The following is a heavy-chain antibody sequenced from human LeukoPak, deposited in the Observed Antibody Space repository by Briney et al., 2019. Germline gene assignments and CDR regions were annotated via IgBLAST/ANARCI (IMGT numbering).Heavy chain of an antibody. J-gene: IGHJ3*02. CDR1: GGSISSYY. V-gene: IGHV4-59*01. Sequence: SQTLSLTCTVSGGSISSYYWSWIRQPPGKGLEWIGYMYYSGTIKYNPSLKSRVTISVDRSKNQFSLKLTSVTAADTAVYYCARGPPSTDTFDIWGQGTTVTVSS. CDR2: MYYSGTI. CDR3: ARGPPSTDTFDI.